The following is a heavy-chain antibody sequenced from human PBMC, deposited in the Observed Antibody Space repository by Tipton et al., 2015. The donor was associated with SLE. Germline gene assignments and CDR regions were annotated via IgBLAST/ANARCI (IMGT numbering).Heavy chain of an antibody. J-gene: IGHJ4*02. CDR1: GFTFSSYG. CDR2: IWYDGSNK. V-gene: IGHV3-33*08. CDR3: ARDTVGATHFDY. D-gene: IGHD1-26*01. Sequence: SLRLSCAASGFTFSSYGMHWVRQAPGKGLEWVAVIWYDGSNKYYADSVKGRFTISRDNSKNTLYLQMNSLRAEDTAVYYCARDTVGATHFDYWGQGTLVTVSS.